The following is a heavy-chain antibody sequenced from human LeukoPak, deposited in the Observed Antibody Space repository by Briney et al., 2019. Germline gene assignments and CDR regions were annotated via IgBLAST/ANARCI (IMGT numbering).Heavy chain of an antibody. D-gene: IGHD7-27*01. CDR2: VYYSENI. CDR3: AAGVTGRTIDY. J-gene: IGHJ4*02. CDR1: SGSINSYY. V-gene: IGHV4-59*01. Sequence: SETLSLTCTVSSGSINSYYWNWIRHPPGKGLEWIGYVYYSENIYYGPSLKSRVTISVDTSKKQFSLKLNSVTAADTAVYYCAAGVTGRTIDYWGQGTLVTVSS.